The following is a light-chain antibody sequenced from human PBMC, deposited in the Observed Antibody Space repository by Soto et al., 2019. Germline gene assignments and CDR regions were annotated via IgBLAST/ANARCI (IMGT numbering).Light chain of an antibody. CDR2: GAS. J-gene: IGKJ1*01. CDR1: QSFSSTF. V-gene: IGKV3-20*01. CDR3: QQYASSVT. Sequence: EILLTQSPDFLSLSPGDRATLSCRASQSFSSTFFAWYQQKPGQAPRLLIYGASSRATGIPDRFSGSGSGTDFTLTISRLEPEDFAVYYCQQYASSVTFGQGTKVEI.